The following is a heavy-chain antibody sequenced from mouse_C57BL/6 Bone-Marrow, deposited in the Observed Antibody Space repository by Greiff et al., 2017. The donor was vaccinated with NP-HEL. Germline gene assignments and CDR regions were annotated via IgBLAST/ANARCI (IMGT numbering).Heavy chain of an antibody. CDR1: GYTFTSYG. V-gene: IGHV1-81*01. J-gene: IGHJ2*01. D-gene: IGHD1-1*02. Sequence: QVQLQQSGAELARPGASVKLSCKASGYTFTSYGISWVKQRTGQGLEWIGEIYPRRGNPYYNEKFKGKATLTADKSSSTAYMELSSLTSEDSAVYVCARAGYGYFDYWGQGTTLTVSS. CDR3: ARAGYGYFDY. CDR2: IYPRRGNP.